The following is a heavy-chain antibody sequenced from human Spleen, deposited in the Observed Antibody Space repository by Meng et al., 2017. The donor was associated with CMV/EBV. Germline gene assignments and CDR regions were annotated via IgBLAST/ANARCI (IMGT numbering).Heavy chain of an antibody. J-gene: IGHJ4*02. CDR3: ASGYGSGSYGED. V-gene: IGHV1-2*02. CDR1: GYTFTGYY. Sequence: ASVKVSCKASGYTFTGYYMHWVRQAPGQGLEWMGWINPNSGGTNYAQKFQGRVTITADKSTSTAYMELSSLRSEDTAVYYCASGYGSGSYGEDWGQGTLVTVSS. D-gene: IGHD3-10*01. CDR2: INPNSGGT.